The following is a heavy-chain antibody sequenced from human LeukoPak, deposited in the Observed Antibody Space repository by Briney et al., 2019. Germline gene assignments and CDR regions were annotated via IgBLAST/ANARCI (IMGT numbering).Heavy chain of an antibody. V-gene: IGHV1-8*01. CDR2: MNPNSGNT. J-gene: IGHJ4*02. CDR1: GYTFSSYD. D-gene: IGHD6-6*01. Sequence: ASVKVSCKASGYTFSSYDINWVRQATGQGLEWMGWMNPNSGNTGYAQKFQGRVTMTRNTSISTAYMELSSLRSEDTAVYYCARGASSSSKRGRRYYFDYWDQGTLVTVSS. CDR3: ARGASSSSKRGRRYYFDY.